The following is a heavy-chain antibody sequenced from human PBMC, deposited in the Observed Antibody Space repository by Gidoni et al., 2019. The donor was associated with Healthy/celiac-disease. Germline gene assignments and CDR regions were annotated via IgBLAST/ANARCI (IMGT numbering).Heavy chain of an antibody. J-gene: IGHJ4*02. CDR3: ARAPPYYYDSSGYYGY. D-gene: IGHD3-22*01. V-gene: IGHV1-46*01. Sequence: QVQLVQSGAEVKKPGASVKVSCKASGSNFTSYYMHWVRQAPGQGLEWMGIINPSGGSTSYAQKFQGRVTMTRDTSTSTVYMELSSLRSEDTAVYYCARAPPYYYDSSGYYGYWGQGTLVTVSS. CDR2: INPSGGST. CDR1: GSNFTSYY.